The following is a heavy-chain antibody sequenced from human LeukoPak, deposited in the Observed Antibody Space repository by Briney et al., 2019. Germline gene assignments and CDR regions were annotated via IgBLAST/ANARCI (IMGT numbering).Heavy chain of an antibody. CDR1: GFTFSSYE. Sequence: GGSLRLSCAASGFTFSSYEMNWVRQAPGKGLEWVSYISSSGSTIYYADSVKGRFTISRDNAKNSLYLQMNSLRAEDTAVYYCARDRGRYQVPLDFDYWGQGTLVTVSS. CDR3: ARDRGRYQVPLDFDY. D-gene: IGHD1-26*01. J-gene: IGHJ4*02. V-gene: IGHV3-48*03. CDR2: ISSSGSTI.